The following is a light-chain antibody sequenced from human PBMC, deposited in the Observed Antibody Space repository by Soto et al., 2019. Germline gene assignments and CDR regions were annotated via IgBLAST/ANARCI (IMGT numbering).Light chain of an antibody. J-gene: IGKJ2*01. CDR3: MQALQTPDT. V-gene: IGKV2-28*01. Sequence: DIVLTQSPVSLPVSLGEAASISCRSSQSLLDSNGYHYLDWFLQKPGQSPQLLIYLASNRAPGVPDRFSGSGSGTDFTLKISGVEADDVGVYYCMQALQTPDTFGQGTKLEIK. CDR1: QSLLDSNGYHY. CDR2: LAS.